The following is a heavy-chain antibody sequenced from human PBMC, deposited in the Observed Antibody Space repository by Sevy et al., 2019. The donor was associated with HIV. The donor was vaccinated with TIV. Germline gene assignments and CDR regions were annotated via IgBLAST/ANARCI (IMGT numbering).Heavy chain of an antibody. D-gene: IGHD3-3*01. CDR1: GFTFDDYT. V-gene: IGHV3-43*01. J-gene: IGHJ6*02. Sequence: GGSLRLSCAASGFTFDDYTMHWVHQAPGKDLEWVSLIRWDGGSTYYADSVKGRFTISRDNRKNSLYLQMNSLRTEDTALYYCAKGHFCVGRGITIFGVTGCYYGMDVWGQGTTVTVSS. CDR3: AKGHFCVGRGITIFGVTGCYYGMDV. CDR2: IRWDGGST.